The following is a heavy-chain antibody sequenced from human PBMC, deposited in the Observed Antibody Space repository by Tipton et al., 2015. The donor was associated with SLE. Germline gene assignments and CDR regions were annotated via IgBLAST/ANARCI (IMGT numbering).Heavy chain of an antibody. CDR1: GGSFSGYY. V-gene: IGHV4-34*01. D-gene: IGHD5-12*01. J-gene: IGHJ6*03. CDR3: ASMNSGYDYYYSYMDV. Sequence: TLSLTCAVYGGSFSGYYWTWIRQPPGKGLEWVGEINYSGSTNYNPSLKSRVTISVDTSKNQFSLKLSSVTAADTAVYYCASMNSGYDYYYSYMDVWGKGTTVTVSS. CDR2: INYSGST.